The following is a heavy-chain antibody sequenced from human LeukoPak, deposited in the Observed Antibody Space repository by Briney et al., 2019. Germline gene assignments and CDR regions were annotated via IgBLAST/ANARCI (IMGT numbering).Heavy chain of an antibody. D-gene: IGHD6-19*01. V-gene: IGHV1-46*01. CDR2: INPSGGST. Sequence: ASVKVSCKASGYTFTSYYIHWVRQAPGQGLEWMGIINPSGGSTSYAQKFQGRVTMTRDTSTSTVHMELSSLRSEDTAVYYCARDRSSPRYFDLWGRGTLVTVSS. CDR1: GYTFTSYY. CDR3: ARDRSSPRYFDL. J-gene: IGHJ2*01.